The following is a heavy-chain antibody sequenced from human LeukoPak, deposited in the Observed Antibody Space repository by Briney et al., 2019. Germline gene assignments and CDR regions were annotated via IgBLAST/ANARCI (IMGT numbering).Heavy chain of an antibody. CDR2: IYYSGST. CDR1: GGSISSGGYY. J-gene: IGHJ4*02. V-gene: IGHV4-31*03. D-gene: IGHD3-22*01. CDR3: ARRTTYYYDSSGYYSPFDY. Sequence: SQTLSLTCTVSGGSISSGGYYWSWIRQHPGKGLEWIGYIYYSGSTYYNPSLKSRVTISVDTSKNQFSLKLSSVTAADTAVYYCARRTTYYYDSSGYYSPFDYWGQGTLVTVSS.